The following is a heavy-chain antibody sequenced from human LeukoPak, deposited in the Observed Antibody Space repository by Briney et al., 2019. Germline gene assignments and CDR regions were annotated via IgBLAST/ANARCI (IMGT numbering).Heavy chain of an antibody. V-gene: IGHV3-20*04. Sequence: GGSLRLSCAASGFTFDDYGMSWVRQAPGKGLEWVSGINWDGSSTGYADSVKGRFTISRDNAKKSLFLQMNSLRAEGTALYYCARAPLAAYYFDYWGQGTLVTVSS. D-gene: IGHD6-25*01. J-gene: IGHJ4*02. CDR3: ARAPLAAYYFDY. CDR1: GFTFDDYG. CDR2: INWDGSST.